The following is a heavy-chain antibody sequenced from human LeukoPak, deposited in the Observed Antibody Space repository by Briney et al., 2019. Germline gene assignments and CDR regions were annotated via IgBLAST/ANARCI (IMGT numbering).Heavy chain of an antibody. D-gene: IGHD5-18*01. CDR3: AKGAPRTALDSIQLWLQLVVDAFDI. CDR2: IRYDGINK. V-gene: IGHV3-30*02. J-gene: IGHJ3*02. Sequence: GGSLRLSCAVSGFIFSSNGMHWVRHAPGKGLEWVAFIRYDGINKYYADSVKGRFTISRDNSKNTLYLQMNSLRAEDTAVYYCAKGAPRTALDSIQLWLQLVVDAFDIWGQGTMVTVSS. CDR1: GFIFSSNG.